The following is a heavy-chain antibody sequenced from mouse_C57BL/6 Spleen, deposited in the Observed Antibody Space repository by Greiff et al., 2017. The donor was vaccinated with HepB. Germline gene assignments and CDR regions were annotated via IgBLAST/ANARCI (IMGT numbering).Heavy chain of an antibody. Sequence: VQLQQSGPELVKPGASVKISCKASGYAFSSSWMNWVKQRPGKGLEWIGRIYPGDGDTNYNGKFKGKATLTADKSSSTAYMQLSSLTSEDSAVYFCARSDYEYDGPLFAYWGQGTLVTVSA. CDR2: IYPGDGDT. CDR1: GYAFSSSW. CDR3: ARSDYEYDGPLFAY. V-gene: IGHV1-82*01. D-gene: IGHD2-4*01. J-gene: IGHJ3*01.